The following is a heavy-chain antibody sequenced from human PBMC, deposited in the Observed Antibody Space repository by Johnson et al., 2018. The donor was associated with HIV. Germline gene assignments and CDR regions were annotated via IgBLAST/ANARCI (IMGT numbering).Heavy chain of an antibody. D-gene: IGHD1-26*01. CDR1: GFTFRSYW. CDR2: IDSVGRT. V-gene: IGHV3-74*03. J-gene: IGHJ3*02. Sequence: VQLVESGGGLVQPGGSLRPSCAASGFTFRSYWMHWVRQAPGKGLAWVSLIDSVGRTSYADSVKGRFTISRDNSNNTLHLQMNSLRPEDTAVYYCVRDIARRGGTAFDIWGQGTLVTVSS. CDR3: VRDIARRGGTAFDI.